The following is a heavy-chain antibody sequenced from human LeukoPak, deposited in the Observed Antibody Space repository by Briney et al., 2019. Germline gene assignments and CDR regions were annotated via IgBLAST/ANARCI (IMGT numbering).Heavy chain of an antibody. V-gene: IGHV3-30-3*01. D-gene: IGHD5/OR15-5a*01. CDR2: ISYDGSNK. Sequence: TGGSLRLSCAASGFTFSSYAVHWARQAPGKGLEWVAVISYDGSNKYYADSVKGRFTISRDKSKNTLYLQMNSLRAEDTAVYYCVRDAAYVSAGYYFDYWGQGTLVTVSS. CDR1: GFTFSSYA. J-gene: IGHJ4*02. CDR3: VRDAAYVSAGYYFDY.